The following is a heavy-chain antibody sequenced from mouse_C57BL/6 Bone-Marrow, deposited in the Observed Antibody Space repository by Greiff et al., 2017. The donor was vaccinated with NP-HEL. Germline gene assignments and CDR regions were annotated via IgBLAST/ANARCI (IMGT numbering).Heavy chain of an antibody. D-gene: IGHD1-1*01. V-gene: IGHV2-2*01. CDR3: ARNGGYGSSPYYAMDY. Sequence: VKLVESGPGLVQPSQSLSITCTVSGFSLTSYGVHWVRQSPGKGLEWLGVIWSGGSTDYNAAFISRLSISKDNSKSQVFFKMNSLQADDTAIYYCARNGGYGSSPYYAMDYWGQGTSVTVSS. J-gene: IGHJ4*01. CDR2: IWSGGST. CDR1: GFSLTSYG.